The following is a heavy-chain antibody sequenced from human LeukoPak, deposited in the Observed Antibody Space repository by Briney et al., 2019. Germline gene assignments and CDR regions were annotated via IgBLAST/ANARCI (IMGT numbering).Heavy chain of an antibody. CDR2: IYYSGST. CDR3: ARHVVGYSYDSSGGSLDY. CDR1: GFSFSDNF. V-gene: IGHV4-39*01. Sequence: GSLRLSCTASGFSFSDNFMGWIRQPPGKGLEWIGSIYYSGSTYYNPSLKSRVTISVDTSKNQFSLKLSSVTAADTAVYYCARHVVGYSYDSSGGSLDYWGQGTLVTVSS. D-gene: IGHD3-22*01. J-gene: IGHJ4*02.